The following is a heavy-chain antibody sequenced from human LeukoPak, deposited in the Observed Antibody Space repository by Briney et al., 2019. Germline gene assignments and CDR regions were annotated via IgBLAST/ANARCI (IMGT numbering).Heavy chain of an antibody. CDR2: ISSSSSYI. Sequence: PGGSLRLSCVASGFIFSSYSMNWVRQASGKGLEWVSSISSSSSYIYYADSVRGRFTISRDNAKNSLYLQMNSLRAEDTAVYYCARDLLGATDYWGQGTLVTVSS. D-gene: IGHD1-26*01. J-gene: IGHJ4*02. CDR3: ARDLLGATDY. V-gene: IGHV3-21*01. CDR1: GFIFSSYS.